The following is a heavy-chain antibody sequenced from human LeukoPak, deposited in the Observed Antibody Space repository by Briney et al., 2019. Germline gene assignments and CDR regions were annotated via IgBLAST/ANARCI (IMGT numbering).Heavy chain of an antibody. J-gene: IGHJ3*02. D-gene: IGHD3-10*01. CDR3: AKDAIRGNGIYDAFDI. Sequence: GGSLRLSCAASGFTFDTYAMSWVRQAPGKGLEWVSTIGNTETYYADSVTGRFTISRDNRQNTVYLQMTSLRAEDTAVYFCAKDAIRGNGIYDAFDIWGQGTRVTGSS. CDR1: GFTFDTYA. CDR2: IGNTET. V-gene: IGHV3-23*01.